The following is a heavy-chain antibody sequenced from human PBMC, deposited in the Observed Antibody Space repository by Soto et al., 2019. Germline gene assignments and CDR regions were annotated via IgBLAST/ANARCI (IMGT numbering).Heavy chain of an antibody. D-gene: IGHD3-9*01. CDR2: IYYSGST. J-gene: IGHJ4*02. CDR1: GGSISSYY. Sequence: PSETLSLTCTVSGGSISSYYWSWIRQPPGKGLEWIGYIYYSGSTNYNPSLKSRVTISVDTSKNQFSLKLSSVTAADTAVYYCARSPSSKGRYFDWAYFDYWGQGTLVTVSS. V-gene: IGHV4-59*08. CDR3: ARSPSSKGRYFDWAYFDY.